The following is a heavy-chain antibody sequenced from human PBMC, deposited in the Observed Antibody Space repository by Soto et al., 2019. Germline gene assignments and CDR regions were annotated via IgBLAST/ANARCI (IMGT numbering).Heavy chain of an antibody. J-gene: IGHJ4*02. Sequence: PGGSLRLSCAASGFTFSSYAMHWVRQAPGKGLEWVAVISYDGSNKYYADSVKGRFTISRDNSKNTLYLQMNSLRAEDTAVYYCARVPRPNSGSYSGPWDYWGQGTLVTVSP. CDR2: ISYDGSNK. D-gene: IGHD1-26*01. V-gene: IGHV3-30-3*01. CDR3: ARVPRPNSGSYSGPWDY. CDR1: GFTFSSYA.